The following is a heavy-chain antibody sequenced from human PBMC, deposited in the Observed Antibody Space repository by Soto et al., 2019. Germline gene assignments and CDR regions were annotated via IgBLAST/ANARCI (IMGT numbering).Heavy chain of an antibody. V-gene: IGHV1-18*01. Sequence: AAVKVSCKASGYTFTNYDVAWVRRAPGQGLQWMGWISFSKGKTYYEQSFQGRVTMATDTVTTTGYMEVRSLRSDDTAVYYCARKGYIGNFGLDVWGQGTTVTVSS. CDR1: GYTFTNYD. CDR2: ISFSKGKT. D-gene: IGHD5-12*01. J-gene: IGHJ6*02. CDR3: ARKGYIGNFGLDV.